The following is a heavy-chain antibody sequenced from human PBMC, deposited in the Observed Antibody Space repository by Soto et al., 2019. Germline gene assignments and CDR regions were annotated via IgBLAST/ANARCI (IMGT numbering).Heavy chain of an antibody. D-gene: IGHD2-15*01. CDR2: IWYDGSNK. J-gene: IGHJ6*02. CDR3: ARDDVEDIVAYGMDV. V-gene: IGHV3-33*01. Sequence: GGSLRLSCAASGFTFSSYGMHWVRQAPGKGLEWVAVIWYDGSNKYYADSVKGRFTISRDNSKNTLYLQMNSLRAEDTAVYYCARDDVEDIVAYGMDVWGQGTTVTVSS. CDR1: GFTFSSYG.